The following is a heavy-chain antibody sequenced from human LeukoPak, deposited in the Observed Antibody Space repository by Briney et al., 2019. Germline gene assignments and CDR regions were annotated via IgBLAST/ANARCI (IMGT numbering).Heavy chain of an antibody. Sequence: GGSLRLSCAASGFPFNAYWMTWVRQAPGKGLEWVANIRQDGDTKYYVDSVKGRFTISRDNAMNSLHLQMNSLRAEDTAIYYCARSLPYGTTWYGRSDFWGQGTLVTVSS. J-gene: IGHJ4*02. CDR1: GFPFNAYW. D-gene: IGHD6-13*01. V-gene: IGHV3-7*03. CDR2: IRQDGDTK. CDR3: ARSLPYGTTWYGRSDF.